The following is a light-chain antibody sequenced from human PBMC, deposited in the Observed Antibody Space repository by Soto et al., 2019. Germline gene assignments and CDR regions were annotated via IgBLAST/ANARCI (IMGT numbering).Light chain of an antibody. J-gene: IGKJ1*01. Sequence: EIVMTQSLASLSVSPGGRATLSCRASQSVSSNLAWYQQKPGQAPRLLIYDASNRATGIPARFSGSGSATDFTLTISSLEPEDFAVYYCQQRNNWPTWTFGQGTKVDI. CDR3: QQRNNWPTWT. V-gene: IGKV3-11*01. CDR2: DAS. CDR1: QSVSSN.